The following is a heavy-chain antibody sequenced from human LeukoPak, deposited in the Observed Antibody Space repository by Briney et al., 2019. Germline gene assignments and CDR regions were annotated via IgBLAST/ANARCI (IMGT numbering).Heavy chain of an antibody. D-gene: IGHD6-6*01. CDR2: IYYSGST. Sequence: PSETLSLTCIVSGGSISSYYWSWIRQPPGKGLEWIRYIYYSGSTNYNPSLKSRVTISVATSKNQFSLKLSSVTAADTAVYYCARHSYSTSAGPYDYWGQGTLVTVSS. CDR1: GGSISSYY. J-gene: IGHJ4*02. V-gene: IGHV4-59*08. CDR3: ARHSYSTSAGPYDY.